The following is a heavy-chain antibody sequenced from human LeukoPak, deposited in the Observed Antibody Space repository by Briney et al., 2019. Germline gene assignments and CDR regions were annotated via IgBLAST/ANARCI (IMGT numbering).Heavy chain of an antibody. V-gene: IGHV3-48*02. CDR3: ARCDSYYYEDDY. D-gene: IGHD3-22*01. J-gene: IGHJ4*02. CDR1: GFTFSSYA. Sequence: GSLRLSCAVSGFTFSSYAMNWVRQAPGKGLEWVSYISSSSSTIYYADSVKGRFTISRDNAKNSLYLQMNSLRDEDTAVYYCARCDSYYYEDDYWGQGTLVTVSS. CDR2: ISSSSSTI.